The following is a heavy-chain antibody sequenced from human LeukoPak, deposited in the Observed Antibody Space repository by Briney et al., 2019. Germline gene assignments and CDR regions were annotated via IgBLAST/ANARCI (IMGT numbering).Heavy chain of an antibody. J-gene: IGHJ6*03. V-gene: IGHV4-59*01. D-gene: IGHD3-10*01. CDR1: GGSISPYY. CDR3: ARNYGSGSSYSYYYMDV. Sequence: SETLSLTCTVSGGSISPYYWSWIRQPPGKGLEWIGYIYYSGTTNYNPSLKSRVTISVDTSKKQISLKLSSVTAADTAVYYCARNYGSGSSYSYYYMDVWGKGTTVTVSS. CDR2: IYYSGTT.